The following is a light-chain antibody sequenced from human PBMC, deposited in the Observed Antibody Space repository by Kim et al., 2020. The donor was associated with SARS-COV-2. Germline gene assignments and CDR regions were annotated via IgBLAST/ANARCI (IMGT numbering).Light chain of an antibody. CDR2: GAS. CDR3: QQRNNWPIT. Sequence: LSPGERATPSRRTSQSVSSKLDWYQQKPGQAPRLLIYGASNRATGIPGRFSGSGSGTDFTLTISSLEPEDFAVYYCQQRNNWPITFGQGTRLEIK. V-gene: IGKV3-11*01. CDR1: QSVSSK. J-gene: IGKJ5*01.